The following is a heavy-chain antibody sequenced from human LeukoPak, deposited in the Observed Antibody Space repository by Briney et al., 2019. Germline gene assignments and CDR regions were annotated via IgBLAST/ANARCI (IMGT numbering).Heavy chain of an antibody. CDR1: GGSISNGDNY. CDR3: ARDASGTSYGY. V-gene: IGHV4-30-4*01. CDR2: IYHSGST. D-gene: IGHD1-14*01. J-gene: IGHJ4*02. Sequence: SETLSLTCTVSGGSISNGDNYWSWLRQPPGKGLEWIGYIYHSGSTYYNPSLKSRVTISIDTSKNQFSLKLSSMTAADTAVYYCARDASGTSYGYWGQGTLVTVSS.